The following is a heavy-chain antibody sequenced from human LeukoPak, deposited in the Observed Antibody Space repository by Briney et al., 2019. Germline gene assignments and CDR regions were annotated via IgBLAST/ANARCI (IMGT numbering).Heavy chain of an antibody. CDR1: GGSISSGSYY. D-gene: IGHD3-10*01. Sequence: SETLSLTCTVSGGSISSGSYYCSWIRQPAGKGLEWIGRSYTSGSTNYNPSLKSRVTISVDTTKNQFSLKLSSVAAADTAVYYCASGYGSGAYYFDYWGQGTLVTVSS. CDR3: ASGYGSGAYYFDY. J-gene: IGHJ4*02. CDR2: SYTSGST. V-gene: IGHV4-61*02.